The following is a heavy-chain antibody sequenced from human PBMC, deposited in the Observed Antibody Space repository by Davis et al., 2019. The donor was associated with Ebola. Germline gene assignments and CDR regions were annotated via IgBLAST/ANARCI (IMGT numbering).Heavy chain of an antibody. CDR2: INPSGGST. D-gene: IGHD4-23*01. CDR3: AGDYGGQVNWFDP. CDR1: GYTFTSYY. Sequence: AASVKVSCKASGYTFTSYYMHWVRQAPGQGLEWMGIINPSGGSTSYAQKFQGRVTMTRDTSTSTVYMELTSLTSDDTAVYYCAGDYGGQVNWFDPWGQGTLVTVSS. J-gene: IGHJ5*02. V-gene: IGHV1-46*01.